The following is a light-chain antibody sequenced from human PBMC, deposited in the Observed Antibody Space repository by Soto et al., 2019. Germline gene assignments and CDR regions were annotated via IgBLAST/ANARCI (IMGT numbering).Light chain of an antibody. V-gene: IGLV4-69*01. CDR2: LKSDGSH. CDR1: SGHSSYA. J-gene: IGLJ3*02. CDR3: QTWGTGIRV. Sequence: QLVLTQSPSASASLGASVKLTCTLSSGHSSYAIAWHQQQPEKGPRYLMNLKSDGSHTKGDGIPDRFSGSSSGAERYLTISSLQYEDEADYYCQTWGTGIRVFGGGTKLTVL.